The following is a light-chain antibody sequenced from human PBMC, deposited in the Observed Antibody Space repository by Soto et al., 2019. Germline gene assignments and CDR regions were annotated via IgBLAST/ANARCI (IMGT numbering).Light chain of an antibody. CDR3: QSYDSSLSGYVV. CDR2: GNS. J-gene: IGLJ2*01. V-gene: IGLV1-40*01. Sequence: QSVLTQPPSVSGAPXXXVTISCTXXXXXXGAGYDVHWYQQLPGTAPKLLIYGNSNRPSGVPDRFSGSKSGTSASLAITGLQAEDEADYYCQSYDSSLSGYVVFGGGTKLTVL. CDR1: XXXXGAGYD.